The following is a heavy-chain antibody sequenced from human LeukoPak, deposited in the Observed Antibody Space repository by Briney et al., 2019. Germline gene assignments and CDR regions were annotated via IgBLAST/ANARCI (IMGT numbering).Heavy chain of an antibody. V-gene: IGHV5-51*01. Sequence: GESLKISCKGSQYSFNAYWIGWVRQMPGKGLEWMGIIFPGDSDTRYSPSFQGQVTISADKSISTAYLQWSSLKASDTAMYYCARQRTGYYNDAFDIWGQGTMVTVS. CDR2: IFPGDSDT. D-gene: IGHD3/OR15-3a*01. CDR1: QYSFNAYW. J-gene: IGHJ3*02. CDR3: ARQRTGYYNDAFDI.